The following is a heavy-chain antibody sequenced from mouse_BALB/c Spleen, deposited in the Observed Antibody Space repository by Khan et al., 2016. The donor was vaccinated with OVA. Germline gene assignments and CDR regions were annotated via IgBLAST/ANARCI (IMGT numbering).Heavy chain of an antibody. CDR3: ARNGFGNYEIWDY. V-gene: IGHV1-5*01. CDR2: IYPGNSDT. Sequence: VQLQQSGTVLARPGASVKMSCKASGYTFTNYWMHWVKQRPGQGLEWIGTIYPGNSDTNYNQKFTGKAKMTAVTSPSTAYMELSSLTNEDSAVYYCARNGFGNYEIWDYWGQGTTLTVSS. J-gene: IGHJ2*01. CDR1: GYTFTNYW. D-gene: IGHD2-1*01.